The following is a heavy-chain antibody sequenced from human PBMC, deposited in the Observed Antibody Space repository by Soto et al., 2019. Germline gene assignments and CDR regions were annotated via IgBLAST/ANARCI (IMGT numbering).Heavy chain of an antibody. CDR2: ISYDGSNK. V-gene: IGHV3-30*18. Sequence: PGGSLRLSCAASGFTFSSYGMHWVCQAPGKGLEWVAVISYDGSNKYYADSVKGRFTISRDNSKNTLYLQMNSLRAEDTAVYYCAKVLAVAGPDYWGQGTLVTVSS. CDR1: GFTFSSYG. J-gene: IGHJ4*02. CDR3: AKVLAVAGPDY. D-gene: IGHD6-19*01.